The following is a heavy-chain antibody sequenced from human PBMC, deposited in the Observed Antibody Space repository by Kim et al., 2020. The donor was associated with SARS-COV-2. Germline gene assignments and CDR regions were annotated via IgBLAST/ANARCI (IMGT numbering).Heavy chain of an antibody. D-gene: IGHD1-1*01. CDR2: T. CDR3: ARARTGTPRDY. Sequence: TSYAQKFQGRVTMTRDTSTSTVYMELSSLSSEDTAVYYCARARTGTPRDYWGQGTLVTVSS. V-gene: IGHV1-46*01. J-gene: IGHJ4*02.